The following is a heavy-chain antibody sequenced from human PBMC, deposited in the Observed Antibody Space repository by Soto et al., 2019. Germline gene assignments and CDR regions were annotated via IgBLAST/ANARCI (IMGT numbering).Heavy chain of an antibody. J-gene: IGHJ4*02. CDR2: ISGSGGST. D-gene: IGHD6-6*01. CDR1: GFSFSTYA. Sequence: EVQLLESGGGLVQSGGSLRLSCTASGFSFSTYAMSWVRQAPGKGLEWVSAISGSGGSTYYADSVKGRFTISRDNSKNTLYLQMYSLRAEDTAVYYCAKEEPRSSSSSVYWGQGTLVTASS. V-gene: IGHV3-23*01. CDR3: AKEEPRSSSSSVY.